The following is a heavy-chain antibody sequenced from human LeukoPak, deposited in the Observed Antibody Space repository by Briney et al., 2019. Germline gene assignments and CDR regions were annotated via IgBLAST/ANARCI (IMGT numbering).Heavy chain of an antibody. CDR3: ARGRKDYYDSSGYSAY. Sequence: PGGSLRLSCAASGFTVSSNYMSWVRQAPGKGLEWVSVIYSGGSTYYADSVKGRFTISRDNSKNTLYLQMNSLRAEDTAVFYCARGRKDYYDSSGYSAYWGQGTLVTVSS. CDR1: GFTVSSNY. CDR2: IYSGGST. D-gene: IGHD3-22*01. V-gene: IGHV3-53*01. J-gene: IGHJ4*02.